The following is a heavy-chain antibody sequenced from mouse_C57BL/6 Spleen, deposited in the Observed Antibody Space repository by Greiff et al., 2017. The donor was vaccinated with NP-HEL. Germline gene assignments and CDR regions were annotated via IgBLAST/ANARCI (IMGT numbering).Heavy chain of an antibody. Sequence: QVQLKESGAELARPGASVKLSCKASGYTFTSYGISWVKQRTGQGLEWIGEIYPRSGNTYYNGKFKGKATLTADKSSSTAYMELRSLTSEDSAVYFCARKGDYYGNCDWYFYVWGTVATVTVAS. D-gene: IGHD2-1*01. CDR3: ARKGDYYGNCDWYFYV. J-gene: IGHJ1*03. CDR2: IYPRSGNT. V-gene: IGHV1-81*01. CDR1: GYTFTSYG.